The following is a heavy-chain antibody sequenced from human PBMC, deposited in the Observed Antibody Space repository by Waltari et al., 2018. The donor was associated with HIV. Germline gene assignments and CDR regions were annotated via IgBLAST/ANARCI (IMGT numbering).Heavy chain of an antibody. CDR2: INHSGST. D-gene: IGHD2-2*01. CDR3: ARHRPIVVVPAAERNTYYYYGMDV. J-gene: IGHJ6*02. Sequence: QVQLQQWGAGLLKPSETLSLTCAVYGGSFSGYYWSWIRQPPGKGLEWIGEINHSGSTNYPPSLKSRVTISGDTSKNQFSLKRSSVTAADTAVYYCARHRPIVVVPAAERNTYYYYGMDVWGQGTTVTVSS. CDR1: GGSFSGYY. V-gene: IGHV4-34*01.